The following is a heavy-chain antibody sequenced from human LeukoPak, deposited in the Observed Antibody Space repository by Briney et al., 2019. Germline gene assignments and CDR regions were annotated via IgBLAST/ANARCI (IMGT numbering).Heavy chain of an antibody. V-gene: IGHV3-23*01. CDR3: ARCSSWYGVYDAFDI. Sequence: PGGSLRLSCAASGFTFSSYAMSWVRQAPGKGLEWVSAISGSGGSTYYADSVKGRFTISRDNSKNTLYLQMNSLRAEDTAVYYCARCSSWYGVYDAFDIWGQGTMVTVSS. D-gene: IGHD6-13*01. CDR1: GFTFSSYA. CDR2: ISGSGGST. J-gene: IGHJ3*02.